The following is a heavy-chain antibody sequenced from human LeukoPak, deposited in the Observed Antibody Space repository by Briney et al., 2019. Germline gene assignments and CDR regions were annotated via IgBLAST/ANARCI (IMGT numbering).Heavy chain of an antibody. V-gene: IGHV1-24*01. CDR3: ATSEVIPSSWVH. CDR1: GYTLTELS. Sequence: ASVKVSCKVSGYTLTELSMHWVRQAPGKGLEWMGGFDPEDGETIYAQKFQGRVTMTEGTSTDTAYMELSSLRSEDTAVYYCATSEVIPSSWVHWGQGTLVTVSS. D-gene: IGHD6-13*01. J-gene: IGHJ4*02. CDR2: FDPEDGET.